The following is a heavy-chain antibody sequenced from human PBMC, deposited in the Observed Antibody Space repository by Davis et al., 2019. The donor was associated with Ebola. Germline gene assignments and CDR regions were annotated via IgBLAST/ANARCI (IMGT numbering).Heavy chain of an antibody. V-gene: IGHV1-46*01. CDR3: VKDRRDGYNPFDY. D-gene: IGHD5-24*01. Sequence: AASVKVSCKASGYTFTSYYMHWVRQAPGQGLEWMGIINPSGGSTSYAQKFQGRVTMTRDTSTSTAYMELSSLRSEDTAVYYCVKDRRDGYNPFDYWGQGTLVTVSS. J-gene: IGHJ4*02. CDR1: GYTFTSYY. CDR2: INPSGGST.